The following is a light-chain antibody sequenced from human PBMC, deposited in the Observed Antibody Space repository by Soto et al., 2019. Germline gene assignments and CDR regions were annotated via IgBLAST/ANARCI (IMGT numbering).Light chain of an antibody. CDR3: QQYNSYSWT. J-gene: IGKJ1*01. CDR2: DAS. Sequence: DLRMTQSPSTLSTSVGDRVTITCRASQNIRGWLAWYQQKPGKAPKLLIYDASTLESGVPSRFSGSGSGTEFTLTISSLQPDYFATYYCQQYNSYSWTFGQGTTVAIK. V-gene: IGKV1-5*01. CDR1: QNIRGW.